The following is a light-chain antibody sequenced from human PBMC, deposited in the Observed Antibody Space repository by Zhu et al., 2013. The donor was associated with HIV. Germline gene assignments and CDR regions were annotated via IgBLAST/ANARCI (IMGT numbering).Light chain of an antibody. Sequence: EIVMTQSPATLSVSPGERATLSRRASQSVSGNLAWYQQKPGQAPRLLIYGASTRATGIPARFSGSGSGTEFTLTISSLQSEDFAVYYCQQYNNWPPYTFGQGTKLEIK. CDR3: QQYNNWPPYT. V-gene: IGKV3-15*01. CDR2: GAS. CDR1: QSVSGN. J-gene: IGKJ2*01.